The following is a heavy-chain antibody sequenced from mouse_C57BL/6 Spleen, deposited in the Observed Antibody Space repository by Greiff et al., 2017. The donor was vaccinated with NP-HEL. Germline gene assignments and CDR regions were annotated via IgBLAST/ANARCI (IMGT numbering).Heavy chain of an antibody. V-gene: IGHV1-9*01. CDR2: ILPGSGST. CDR3: ARCDGDYYYFDY. Sequence: VKLVESGAELMKPGASVKLSCKASGYTFTGYWIEWVKQRPGHGLEWFGEILPGSGSTNYNENVKGKATFTADTSSNTPYMQLSRLTTEDSAIYYVARCDGDYYYFDYWGQGTTRTVSS. D-gene: IGHD2-13*01. CDR1: GYTFTGYW. J-gene: IGHJ2*01.